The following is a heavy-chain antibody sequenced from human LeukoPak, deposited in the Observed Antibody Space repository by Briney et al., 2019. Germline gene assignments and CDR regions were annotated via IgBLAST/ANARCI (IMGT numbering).Heavy chain of an antibody. CDR2: INPNSGGT. CDR1: GYTFTGYY. Sequence: ASVKVSCKASGYTFTGYYMHWVRQAPGQGLEWMGRINPNSGGTNYAQKFQGRVTMTRDTSISTAYMELSRLRSDDTAVYYCARGEGGWYLSYFDYWGQGTLVTVSS. J-gene: IGHJ4*02. D-gene: IGHD6-19*01. CDR3: ARGEGGWYLSYFDY. V-gene: IGHV1-2*06.